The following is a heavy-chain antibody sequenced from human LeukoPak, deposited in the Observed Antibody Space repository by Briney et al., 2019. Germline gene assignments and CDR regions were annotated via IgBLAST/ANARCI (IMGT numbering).Heavy chain of an antibody. D-gene: IGHD6-19*01. V-gene: IGHV4-59*01. CDR2: IYYSGST. CDR1: GGSISSYY. J-gene: IGHJ6*02. Sequence: SETLSLTCTVSGGSISSYYWSWIRQPPGKGLEWIGYIYYSGSTNYNPSLKSRVTISVDTSKNQFSLKLSSLTAADTAVYFCARVSQMGGSLVAGTPEYYYYGMDVWGQGTTVTVSS. CDR3: ARVSQMGGSLVAGTPEYYYYGMDV.